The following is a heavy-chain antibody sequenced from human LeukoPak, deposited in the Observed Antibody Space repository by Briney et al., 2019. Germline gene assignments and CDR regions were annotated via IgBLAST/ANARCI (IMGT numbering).Heavy chain of an antibody. CDR2: IKQDGSEK. D-gene: IGHD6-6*01. J-gene: IGHJ4*02. V-gene: IGHV3-7*01. CDR3: ARMGSSSSAY. Sequence: GGSLRLSCAASGFIFSSYWMSWVRQAPGKGLEWVANIKQDGSEKNYVDSVKGRFTISRDNAKKSLYLQMNSLRAEDSAVYYCARMGSSSSAYWGQGTLVTVSS. CDR1: GFIFSSYW.